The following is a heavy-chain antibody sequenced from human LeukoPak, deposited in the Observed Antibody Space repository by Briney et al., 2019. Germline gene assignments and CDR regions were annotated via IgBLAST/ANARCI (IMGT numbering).Heavy chain of an antibody. D-gene: IGHD2-21*01. V-gene: IGHV3-43*02. J-gene: IGHJ4*02. Sequence: TGGSLRLSCAASGFAFDDFGMHWVRQAPGNGLEWVSFISGDGSVTYYTDSLKGRFTVSRDNSKNSLYLQMGSLRAEDTALYYCGKDGPVISYWGQGTVVTVSS. CDR2: ISGDGSVT. CDR3: GKDGPVISY. CDR1: GFAFDDFG.